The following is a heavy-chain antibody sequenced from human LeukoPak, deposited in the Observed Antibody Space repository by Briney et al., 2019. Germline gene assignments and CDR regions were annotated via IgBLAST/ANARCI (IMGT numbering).Heavy chain of an antibody. D-gene: IGHD6-13*01. CDR3: ATLIAAAGAVFDY. J-gene: IGHJ4*02. V-gene: IGHV1-2*02. Sequence: ASVKVSCKASGYTFTGYYVHWVRQAPGQGLEWMGWINPNSGGTNYAQKFQGRVTMTRDTSISTAYMELSRLRSDDTAVYYCATLIAAAGAVFDYWGQGTLVTVSS. CDR1: GYTFTGYY. CDR2: INPNSGGT.